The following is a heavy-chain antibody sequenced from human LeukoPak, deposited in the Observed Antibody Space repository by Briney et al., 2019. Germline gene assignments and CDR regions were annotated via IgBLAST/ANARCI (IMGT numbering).Heavy chain of an antibody. CDR2: IIHSGSS. CDR3: AGGSPDY. CDR1: GGSFIDYS. V-gene: IGHV4-34*01. Sequence: AETLSLTCAVYGGSFIDYSWTWIRQSPGKALEWIGEIIHSGSSHYNPSLKSRVTKSVDTSKNQFSLKLTSVTAADTAVYLCAGGSPDYWGKGTLVTVSS. J-gene: IGHJ4*02.